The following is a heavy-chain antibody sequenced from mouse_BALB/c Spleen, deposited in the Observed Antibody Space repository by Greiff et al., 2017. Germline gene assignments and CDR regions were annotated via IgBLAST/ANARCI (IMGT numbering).Heavy chain of an antibody. D-gene: IGHD4-1*01. CDR2: INPSNGRT. J-gene: IGHJ2*01. V-gene: IGHV1S81*02. CDR1: GYTFTSYW. Sequence: QVQLQQSGAELVKPGASVKLSCKASGYTFTSYWMHWVKQRPGQGLEWIGEINPSNGRTNYNEKFKSKATLTVDKSSSTAYMQLSSLTSEDSAVYYCARLGPNLDYWGQGTTLTVSS. CDR3: ARLGPNLDY.